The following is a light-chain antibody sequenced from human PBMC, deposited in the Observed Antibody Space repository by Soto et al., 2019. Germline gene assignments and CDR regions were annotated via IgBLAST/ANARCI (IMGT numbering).Light chain of an antibody. V-gene: IGLV2-14*01. CDR1: SSDVGGYNY. Sequence: QSALTQPASVSGSPGQSITISCTGTSSDVGGYNYVSWYQQHPGKAPKLMIYEVSNRPSGVSNRFPGSKSGNTASLTISGLQAEDEADYYCSSYTSSSTFYVFGTGTKVTVL. CDR3: SSYTSSSTFYV. CDR2: EVS. J-gene: IGLJ1*01.